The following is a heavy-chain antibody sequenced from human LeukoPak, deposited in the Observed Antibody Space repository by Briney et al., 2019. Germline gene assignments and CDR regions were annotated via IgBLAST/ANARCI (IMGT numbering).Heavy chain of an antibody. V-gene: IGHV3-53*01. D-gene: IGHD5-24*01. J-gene: IGHJ5*02. CDR2: FYIGGST. Sequence: GGSLRLSCAASGFTFSSYSMNWVRQAPGKGLEWVSIFYIGGSTYYADSVKGRFTISRDNSKNTLYLQMKSLRAEDTAVYFCARSRDGYNFDDRGQGTLVTVSS. CDR1: GFTFSSYS. CDR3: ARSRDGYNFDD.